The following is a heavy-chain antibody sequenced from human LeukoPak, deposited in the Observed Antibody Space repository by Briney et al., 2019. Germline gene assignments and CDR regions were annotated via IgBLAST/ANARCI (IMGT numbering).Heavy chain of an antibody. CDR3: AKSTFCSGGGCSVFDY. J-gene: IGHJ4*02. Sequence: GGSLRLSCAASGFTFIDYSMSWIRQAPGKGLEWVSAVTASGGSTYYADSVKGRFTISRDNSKNTLYLQMNSLRAEDTAVYYCAKSTFCSGGGCSVFDYWGQGTLVTVSS. V-gene: IGHV3-23*01. CDR2: VTASGGST. CDR1: GFTFIDYS. D-gene: IGHD2-15*01.